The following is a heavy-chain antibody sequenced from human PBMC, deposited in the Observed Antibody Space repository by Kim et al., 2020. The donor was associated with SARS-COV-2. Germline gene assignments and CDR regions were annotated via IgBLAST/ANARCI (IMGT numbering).Heavy chain of an antibody. J-gene: IGHJ6*02. V-gene: IGHV4-4*02. D-gene: IGHD2-2*01. CDR3: ARGYIVVVPAAEGGMDV. Sequence: LKSRVTISVDKAKNQFSLKLSSVTAADTAVYYCARGYIVVVPAAEGGMDVWGQGTTVTVSS.